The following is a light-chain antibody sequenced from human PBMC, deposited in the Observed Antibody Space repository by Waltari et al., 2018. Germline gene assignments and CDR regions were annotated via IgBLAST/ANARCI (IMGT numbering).Light chain of an antibody. CDR1: QSISTW. Sequence: DIQMTQSPSTLSASVGDRVTITCRASQSISTWMAWYQQKPGKAPNLLIYKASNLESGVPSTFSGSGSGTEFTLTISSLQAEDVAVYYCQQYYSSPFTFGPGTKVDIK. V-gene: IGKV1-5*03. J-gene: IGKJ3*01. CDR2: KAS. CDR3: QQYYSSPFT.